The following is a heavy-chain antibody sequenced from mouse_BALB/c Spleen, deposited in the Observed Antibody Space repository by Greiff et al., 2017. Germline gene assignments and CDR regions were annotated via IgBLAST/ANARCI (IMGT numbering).Heavy chain of an antibody. CDR3: TRSDDGYYAMDY. CDR1: GYTFTSYR. CDR2: IYPGSGST. Sequence: LQQPGSELVRPGASVKLSCKASGYTFTSYRMHWVKQRPGQGLEWIGNIYPGSGSTNYDEKFKSKATLTVDTSSSTAYMQLSSLTSEDSAVYYCTRSDDGYYAMDYWGQGTSVTVSS. D-gene: IGHD2-3*01. J-gene: IGHJ4*01. V-gene: IGHV1S22*01.